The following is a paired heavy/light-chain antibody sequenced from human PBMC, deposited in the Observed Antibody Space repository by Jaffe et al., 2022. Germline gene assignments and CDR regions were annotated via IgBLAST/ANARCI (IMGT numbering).Heavy chain of an antibody. CDR3: ARAPAGYDSSGYYGRHGAFDI. CDR1: GGSISSYY. V-gene: IGHV4-59*01. CDR2: IYYSGST. J-gene: IGHJ3*02. D-gene: IGHD3-22*01. Sequence: QVQLQESGPGLVKPSETLSLTCTVSGGSISSYYWSWIRQPPGKGLEWIGYIYYSGSTNYNPSLKSRVTISVDTSKNQFSLKLSSVTAADTAVYYCARAPAGYDSSGYYGRHGAFDIWGQGTMVTVSS.
Light chain of an antibody. CDR3: QQFNSYPQGFT. Sequence: AIQLTQSPSSLSASVGDRVTITCRASQGISSALAWYQQKPGKAPKLLIYDASSLESGVPSRFSGSGSGTDFTLTISSLQPEDFATYYCQQFNSYPQGFTFGPGTKVDIK. CDR2: DAS. CDR1: QGISSA. J-gene: IGKJ3*01. V-gene: IGKV1-13*02.